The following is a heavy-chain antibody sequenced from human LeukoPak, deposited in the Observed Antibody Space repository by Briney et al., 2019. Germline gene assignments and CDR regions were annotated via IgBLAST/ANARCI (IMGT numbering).Heavy chain of an antibody. CDR1: GFTFSSYS. J-gene: IGHJ4*02. Sequence: PGGSLRLSCAASGFTFSSYSMNWVRQAPGKGLEWVSYISSSSSTIYYADSVKGRFTISRDNAKNSLCLQMNSLRAEDTAVYYCARDADYYDSSGYYYFDYWGQGTLVTVSS. CDR3: ARDADYYDSSGYYYFDY. D-gene: IGHD3-22*01. V-gene: IGHV3-48*01. CDR2: ISSSSSTI.